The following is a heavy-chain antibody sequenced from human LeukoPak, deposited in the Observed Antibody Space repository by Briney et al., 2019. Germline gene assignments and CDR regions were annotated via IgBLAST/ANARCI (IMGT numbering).Heavy chain of an antibody. CDR1: GGSTSRSDYY. CDR2: VYYSGST. Sequence: PSETLSLTCTVSGGSTSRSDYYWGWIRQPPGKGLEWIASVYYSGSTYYNPSLKSRVTISVDTPKNQFSLNLSSVTAVDTAVYYCARPSRGSGSFKIDSWGRGTLVTVSS. CDR3: ARPSRGSGSFKIDS. J-gene: IGHJ4*02. V-gene: IGHV4-39*01. D-gene: IGHD3-10*01.